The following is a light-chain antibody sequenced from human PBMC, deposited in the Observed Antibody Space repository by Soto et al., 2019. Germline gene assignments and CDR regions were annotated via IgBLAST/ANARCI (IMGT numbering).Light chain of an antibody. CDR3: QQCNTFWT. J-gene: IGKJ1*01. CDR1: QSVSSY. CDR2: DAS. Sequence: EIVLTQSPDTLSLSPGERATLSCRASQSVSSYLAWYQQKPGQAPRLLIYDASNRATGIPDRFSGSGSGTEFTLTISSLQPDDSATYYCQQCNTFWTFGQGTKVDI. V-gene: IGKV3-11*01.